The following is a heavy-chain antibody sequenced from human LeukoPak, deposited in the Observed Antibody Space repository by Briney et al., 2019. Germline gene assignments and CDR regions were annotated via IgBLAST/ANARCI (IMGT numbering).Heavy chain of an antibody. Sequence: SETLSLTCTVSGGSISSSSYYWGWIRQPPGKGLEWIGSIYYSGSTYHNPSLKRRVTISVDTSKNQFSLKLSSVTAADTAVYYCARYLGSSWYYYFDYWGQGTLVTVSS. V-gene: IGHV4-39*01. CDR1: GGSISSSSYY. J-gene: IGHJ4*02. D-gene: IGHD6-13*01. CDR3: ARYLGSSWYYYFDY. CDR2: IYYSGST.